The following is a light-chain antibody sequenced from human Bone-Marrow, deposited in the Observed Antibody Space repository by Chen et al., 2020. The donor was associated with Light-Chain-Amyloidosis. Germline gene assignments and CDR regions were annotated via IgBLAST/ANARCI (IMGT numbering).Light chain of an antibody. J-gene: IGKJ4*01. CDR3: QKYDRGPLT. Sequence: DIQMTQSPSSLSASIGDKVTITCRASQGISYYLAWYQQQPGKVPKLLIYAASTLQSGVPSRFSGSGSGTDFTLTISGLQPEDIATYYCQKYDRGPLTFGGGIKVEMK. CDR2: AAS. V-gene: IGKV1-27*01. CDR1: QGISYY.